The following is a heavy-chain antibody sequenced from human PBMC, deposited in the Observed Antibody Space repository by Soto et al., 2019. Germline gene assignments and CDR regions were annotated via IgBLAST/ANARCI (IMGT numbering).Heavy chain of an antibody. D-gene: IGHD3-3*01. Sequence: RESLRISCKGSGYNFTSYWISWVRQMPGKGLEWMGRIDPSDSYTYYSPSFQGHVTISADKSVSTAYLQWSNLKASDTAMYFCARHFYYFDFWSTYRPLPVNYYSSCCMDVSCQGPTVTLS. CDR3: ARHFYYFDFWSTYRPLPVNYYSSCCMDV. CDR1: GYNFTSYW. CDR2: IDPSDSYT. J-gene: IGHJ6*02. V-gene: IGHV5-10-1*01.